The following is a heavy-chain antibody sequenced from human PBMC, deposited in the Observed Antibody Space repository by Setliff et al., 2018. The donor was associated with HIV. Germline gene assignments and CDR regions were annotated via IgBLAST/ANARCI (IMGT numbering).Heavy chain of an antibody. CDR3: ARGYSYGYRIDY. J-gene: IGHJ4*02. Sequence: GGSLRLSCAASGFTFSNYWMHWVRQAPGKGLVWVSRVNSDGTNTTYADSVKGRFTISRDNAKKTLFLQMDSLKGEDTAVYYCARGYSYGYRIDYWGQGTLVTVS. V-gene: IGHV3-74*01. D-gene: IGHD5-18*01. CDR2: VNSDGTNT. CDR1: GFTFSNYW.